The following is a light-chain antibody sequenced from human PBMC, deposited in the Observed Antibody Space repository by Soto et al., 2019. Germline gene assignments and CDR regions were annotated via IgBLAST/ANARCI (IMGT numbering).Light chain of an antibody. Sequence: QSALTQPASVSGSPGQSITISCTGTSSDVGGYNYVCWYQQHPGKAPRLMIYEVSNRPSGVSNRFSGSKSGNTASLTISGLQAEDEADYYCSSYRSDTTLAFGGGTKVTVL. CDR1: SSDVGGYNY. CDR2: EVS. J-gene: IGLJ2*01. V-gene: IGLV2-14*01. CDR3: SSYRSDTTLA.